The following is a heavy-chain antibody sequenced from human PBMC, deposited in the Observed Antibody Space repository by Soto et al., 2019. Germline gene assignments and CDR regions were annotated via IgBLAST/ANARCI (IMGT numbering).Heavy chain of an antibody. Sequence: EVQLLESGGGLVQPGGSLRLSCAASGFTFSSYVMSWVRQAPGKGLEWVSAISGSGGSTYYADSVKGRFTISRDNSKNTLYLQMNSLRAEDTAVYYCAKGREWLNYFDYWGQGTLVTVSS. CDR1: GFTFSSYV. D-gene: IGHD3-3*01. CDR2: ISGSGGST. J-gene: IGHJ4*02. CDR3: AKGREWLNYFDY. V-gene: IGHV3-23*01.